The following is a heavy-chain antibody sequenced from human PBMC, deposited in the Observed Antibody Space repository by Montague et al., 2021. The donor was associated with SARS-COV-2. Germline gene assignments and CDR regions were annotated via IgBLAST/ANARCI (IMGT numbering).Heavy chain of an antibody. J-gene: IGHJ6*03. CDR2: SDWDDET. CDR3: ARMRYYYYMDV. V-gene: IGHV2-70*11. CDR1: GFSRSTSGLC. Sequence: PALMKPTQTLTLTCTFSGFSRSTSGLCVSWIRQPPGKALEWLARSDWDDETYYSTSLKTRLTISKDTSKNQVVLTMTNMDPVDTATYYCARMRYYYYMDVWGKGTTVTVSS.